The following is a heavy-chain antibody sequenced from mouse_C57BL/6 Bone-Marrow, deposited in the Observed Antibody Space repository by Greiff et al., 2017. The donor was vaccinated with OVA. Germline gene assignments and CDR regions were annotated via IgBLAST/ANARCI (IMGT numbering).Heavy chain of an antibody. V-gene: IGHV14-4*01. D-gene: IGHD1-1*01. CDR2: IDPENGDT. CDR1: GFNIKDDY. Sequence: EVMLVESGAELVRPGASVKLSCTASGFNIKDDYMHWVKQRPEQGLEWIGWIDPENGDTEYASKFQGKATITADTSSNTAYLQLSSLTSEDTAVYYCTTRTVVPFYAMDYGGQGTSVTVSS. CDR3: TTRTVVPFYAMDY. J-gene: IGHJ4*01.